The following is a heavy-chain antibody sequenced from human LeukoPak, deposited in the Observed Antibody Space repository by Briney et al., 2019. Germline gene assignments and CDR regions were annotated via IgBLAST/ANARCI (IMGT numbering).Heavy chain of an antibody. Sequence: GGSLRLSCAASGFTFSSHGMHWVRQAPGKGLEWVAFISYDGCNYYYADSVKGRFTISRDNSKNTLYLQMSSLRAEDTAVFYCAKESGGYFGNFDYWGQGTLVTVSS. J-gene: IGHJ4*02. D-gene: IGHD1-26*01. CDR3: AKESGGYFGNFDY. CDR1: GFTFSSHG. V-gene: IGHV3-30*18. CDR2: ISYDGCNY.